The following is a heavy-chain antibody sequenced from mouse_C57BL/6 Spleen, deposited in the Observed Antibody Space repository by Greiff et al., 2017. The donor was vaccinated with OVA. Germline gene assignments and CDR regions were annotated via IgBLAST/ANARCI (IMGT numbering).Heavy chain of an antibody. CDR2: IDPSDSET. V-gene: IGHV1-52*01. CDR3: ARGGITTVVAEDY. Sequence: VQLQQPGAELVRPGSSVKLSCKASGYTFTSYWMHWVKQRPIQGLEWIGNIDPSDSETHYNQKFKDKATLTVDKSSSTAYMQLSSLTSEDSAVYYCARGGITTVVAEDYWGQGTTLTVSS. D-gene: IGHD1-1*01. CDR1: GYTFTSYW. J-gene: IGHJ2*01.